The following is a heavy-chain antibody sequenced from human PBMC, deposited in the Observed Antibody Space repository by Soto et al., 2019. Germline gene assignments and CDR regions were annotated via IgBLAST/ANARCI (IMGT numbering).Heavy chain of an antibody. CDR3: AREEGYYDSSGYYYDY. CDR2: IIPIFGTA. CDR1: GGTFSSYA. Sequence: QVQLVQSGAEVQKPGSSVKVSCKASGGTFSSYAISWVRQAPGQGLEWMGGIIPIFGTANYAQKFQGRVTITADESTSTAYMELSSLRSEDMAVYYCAREEGYYDSSGYYYDYWGQGTLVTVSS. V-gene: IGHV1-69*01. D-gene: IGHD3-22*01. J-gene: IGHJ4*02.